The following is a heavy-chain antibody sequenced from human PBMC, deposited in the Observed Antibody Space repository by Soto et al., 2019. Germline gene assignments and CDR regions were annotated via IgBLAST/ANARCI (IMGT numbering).Heavy chain of an antibody. J-gene: IGHJ3*02. CDR3: ARDQKYDFWSGQNGAFDI. CDR2: INPSGGST. CDR1: GYTFTSYY. D-gene: IGHD3-3*01. Sequence: AASVKVSCKASGYTFTSYYMHWVRQAPGQGLEWMGIINPSGGSTSYAQKFQGRVTMTRDTSTSTVYMELSSLRSEDTAVYYCARDQKYDFWSGQNGAFDIWGQGTMVTVSS. V-gene: IGHV1-46*01.